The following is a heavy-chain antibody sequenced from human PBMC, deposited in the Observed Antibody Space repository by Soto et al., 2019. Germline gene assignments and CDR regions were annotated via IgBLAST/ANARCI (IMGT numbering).Heavy chain of an antibody. V-gene: IGHV1-18*01. Sequence: SCKDSGYTIDSRSSCWVRHSNGQGLEWMGWISAYNGNTNYPQKLQGRGTMTTDTSTSTAYMELRSLRSDETAVYYCARGNSSGWFYYYSGMDVWGQGTTVTVSS. D-gene: IGHD6-19*01. CDR2: ISAYNGNT. CDR3: ARGNSSGWFYYYSGMDV. J-gene: IGHJ6*02. CDR1: GYTIDSRS.